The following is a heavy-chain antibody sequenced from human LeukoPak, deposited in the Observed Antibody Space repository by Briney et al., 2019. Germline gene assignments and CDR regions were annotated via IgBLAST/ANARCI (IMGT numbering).Heavy chain of an antibody. V-gene: IGHV3-48*04. Sequence: SGGSLRLSCAASGFTFSSYSMNWVRQAPGKGLEWVSYISSSSSTIYYADSVKGRFTISRDNAKNSLYLQMNSLRAEDTAVYYCARRFNWNDVDAFDIWGQGTMVTVSS. CDR2: ISSSSSTI. CDR1: GFTFSSYS. J-gene: IGHJ3*02. D-gene: IGHD1-1*01. CDR3: ARRFNWNDVDAFDI.